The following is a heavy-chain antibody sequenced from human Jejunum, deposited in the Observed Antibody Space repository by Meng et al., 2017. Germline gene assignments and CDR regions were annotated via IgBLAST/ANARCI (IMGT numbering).Heavy chain of an antibody. Sequence: GSLRLSCGVSRYSISSGYYWGWIRQPPGKGLEWIVSVHNSGNINYNPSLKSRVTISVDTSKNQFSLTLSSVTAADTAVYYCARSPTLSTVADNFYFDSWSQGSLVTVSS. V-gene: IGHV4-38-2*01. D-gene: IGHD4-23*01. J-gene: IGHJ4*02. CDR1: RYSISSGYY. CDR3: ARSPTLSTVADNFYFDS. CDR2: VHNSGNI.